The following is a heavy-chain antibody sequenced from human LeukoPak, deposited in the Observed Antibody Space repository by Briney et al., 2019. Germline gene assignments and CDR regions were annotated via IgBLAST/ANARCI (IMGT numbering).Heavy chain of an antibody. D-gene: IGHD3-9*01. J-gene: IGHJ4*02. V-gene: IGHV4-34*01. Sequence: SETLSLTCAVYGGSFSGYYWGWIRQPPGKGLEWIGEINHSGSTNYNPSLKSRVTISVDTSKNQFSLKLSSVTAADTAVYYCARGPALAYDILTGYYTSESYFDYWGQGTLVTVSS. CDR3: ARGPALAYDILTGYYTSESYFDY. CDR2: INHSGST. CDR1: GGSFSGYY.